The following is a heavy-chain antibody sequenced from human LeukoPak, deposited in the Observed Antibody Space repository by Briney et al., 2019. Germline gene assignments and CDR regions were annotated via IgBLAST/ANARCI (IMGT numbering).Heavy chain of an antibody. Sequence: GGSLRLSCAASGFTFSTFAMIWVRQPPGKGLEWVSSIFPSGGEIHYADSVRGRFTISRDNSKNTLYLQMNSLRAEDTAVYYCAKEGGLYDILTGYINYWGQGTLVTVSS. V-gene: IGHV3-23*01. CDR3: AKEGGLYDILTGYINY. D-gene: IGHD3-9*01. CDR1: GFTFSTFA. CDR2: IFPSGGEI. J-gene: IGHJ4*02.